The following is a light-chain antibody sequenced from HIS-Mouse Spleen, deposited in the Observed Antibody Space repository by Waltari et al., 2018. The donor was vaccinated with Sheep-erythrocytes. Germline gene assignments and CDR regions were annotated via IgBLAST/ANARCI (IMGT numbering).Light chain of an antibody. CDR3: CSYAGSYTWV. V-gene: IGLV2-11*01. CDR2: DVS. CDR1: TSDVGGYNV. J-gene: IGLJ3*02. Sequence: QYALTQPRSVSGSPGQSVPISCTRTTSDVGGYNVFSWYQQHPGKAPKLMIYDVSKRPSGVPDRFSGSKSGNTASLTISGLQAEDEADYYCCSYAGSYTWVFGGGTKLTVL.